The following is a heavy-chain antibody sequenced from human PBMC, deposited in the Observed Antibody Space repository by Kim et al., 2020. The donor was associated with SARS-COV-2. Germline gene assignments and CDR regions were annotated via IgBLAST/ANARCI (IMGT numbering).Heavy chain of an antibody. CDR3: ARGRYCTNGVCYDY. D-gene: IGHD2-8*01. Sequence: SETLSLTCTVSGGSISSGGYYWSWIRQHPGKGLEWIGYIYYSRSTYYNPSLKSRVTISVDTSKNQFSLKLSSVTAADTAVYYCARGRYCTNGVCYDYWGQGTLVTVSS. CDR2: IYYSRST. V-gene: IGHV4-31*03. J-gene: IGHJ4*02. CDR1: GGSISSGGYY.